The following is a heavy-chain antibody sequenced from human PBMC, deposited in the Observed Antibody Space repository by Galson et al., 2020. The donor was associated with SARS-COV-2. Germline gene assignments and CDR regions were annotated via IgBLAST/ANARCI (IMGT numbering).Heavy chain of an antibody. J-gene: IGHJ6*02. D-gene: IGHD3-22*01. CDR2: INHTGGT. CDR1: GGSFSNIY. Sequence: PSETLSLTCAVYGGSFSNIYWTWIRQPPEKGLEWIGEINHTGGTNYNPSLKSRVTISVDTSKNQFSLRVRSVTAADTAVYYCARGLMIGGSFYGMEVWGLGTTVTVSS. CDR3: ARGLMIGGSFYGMEV. V-gene: IGHV4-34*01.